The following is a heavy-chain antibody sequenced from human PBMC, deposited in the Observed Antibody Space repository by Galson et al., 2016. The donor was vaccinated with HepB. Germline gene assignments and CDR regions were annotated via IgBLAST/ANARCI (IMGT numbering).Heavy chain of an antibody. CDR3: GRDTAVVGIDY. CDR2: IKEDGSEK. CDR1: GFTFSTYY. V-gene: IGHV3-7*03. J-gene: IGHJ4*02. D-gene: IGHD5-18*01. Sequence: SLRLSCAASGFTFSTYYMSWVRQAPGEGLDWVANIKEDGSEKYYVDSVKGRFTISRDNAKNSLYLLMNSLRAEDTAVYYCGRDTAVVGIDYWGQGTLVTVSS.